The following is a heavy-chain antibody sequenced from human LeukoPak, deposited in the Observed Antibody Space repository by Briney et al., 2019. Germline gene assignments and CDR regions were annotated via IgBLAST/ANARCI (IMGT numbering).Heavy chain of an antibody. CDR3: ARENVYYYESGGYYYVDY. D-gene: IGHD3-22*01. J-gene: IGHJ4*02. CDR1: GFTFSDYA. V-gene: IGHV3-23*01. CDR2: LSGSGAGT. Sequence: GGSLRLSCAASGFTFSDYALGWVRQAPGRGLEWVATLSGSGAGTYYSDSVQGRFTISRDNSKRTLFLQMNSLRAEDTAVYYCARENVYYYESGGYYYVDYWGQGTLVTVSS.